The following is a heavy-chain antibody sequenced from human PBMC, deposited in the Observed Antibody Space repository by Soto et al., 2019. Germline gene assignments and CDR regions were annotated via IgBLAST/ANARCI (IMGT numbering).Heavy chain of an antibody. CDR3: TRDGRYSGYPPPAF. Sequence: PGGPLRHSCTASGFTFGDLSVSWFRKAQGKGLEWVGFIRSKAYGGTTEHAASVKGRFTISRDDSKSIAYLQMNSLKAEDTAVYHCTRDGRYSGYPPPAFWGQGTLVTVSS. CDR2: IRSKAYGGTT. V-gene: IGHV3-49*03. CDR1: GFTFGDLS. D-gene: IGHD5-12*01. J-gene: IGHJ4*02.